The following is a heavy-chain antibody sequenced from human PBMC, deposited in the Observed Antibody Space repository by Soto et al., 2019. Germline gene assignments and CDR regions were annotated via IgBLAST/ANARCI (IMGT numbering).Heavy chain of an antibody. CDR2: IYYSGST. D-gene: IGHD3-3*01. V-gene: IGHV4-59*01. CDR1: GGSISSYY. J-gene: IGHJ5*02. CDR3: ARVPVDFWSGYGFDP. Sequence: PLETLSLTCTVSGGSISSYYWSWIRQPPGEGLEWIGYIYYSGSTNYNPSLKSRVTISVDTSKNQFPLKLSSVTAADTAVYYCARVPVDFWSGYGFDPWGQGTLVTVSS.